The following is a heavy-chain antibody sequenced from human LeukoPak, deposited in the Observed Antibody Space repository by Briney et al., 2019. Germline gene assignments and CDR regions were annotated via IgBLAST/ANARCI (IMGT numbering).Heavy chain of an antibody. Sequence: GRSLRLSCAASRFTFSRYGMHWVRQAPGKGLEWVAFIRYDGSNKYYADSVKGRFTVSRDNSKNTLYLQMNSLRAEDTAVYYCAKEIWPTVTTPGWTYFDYWGQGTLVTVSS. CDR3: AKEIWPTVTTPGWTYFDY. CDR2: IRYDGSNK. D-gene: IGHD4-17*01. V-gene: IGHV3-30*02. CDR1: RFTFSRYG. J-gene: IGHJ4*02.